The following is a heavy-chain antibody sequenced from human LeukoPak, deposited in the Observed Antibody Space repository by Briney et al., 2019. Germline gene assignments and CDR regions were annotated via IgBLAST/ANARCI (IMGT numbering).Heavy chain of an antibody. D-gene: IGHD3-22*01. CDR2: IRYDGNNK. V-gene: IGHV3-30*02. J-gene: IGHJ4*02. Sequence: PGGSLRLSCAASGFTFSSYGMHWVRQAPGRGLEWVAFIRYDGNNKYYADSVKGRFTISRDNSKNTLYLQMNSLRAEYTAVYYCAKDPWVRSYDSSGYVDYWGQGTLVTVSS. CDR3: AKDPWVRSYDSSGYVDY. CDR1: GFTFSSYG.